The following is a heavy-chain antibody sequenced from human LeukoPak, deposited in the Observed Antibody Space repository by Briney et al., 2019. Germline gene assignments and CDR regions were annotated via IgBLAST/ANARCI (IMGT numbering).Heavy chain of an antibody. J-gene: IGHJ4*02. Sequence: GGSLRLSCAASGFTFSSYWMSWVRQAPGKGLEWVANIKQDGSQKYYVDSVKGRFSISRDNAKNSLYLQMNSLRAEDTAVYYCAKGYSSTSYCLDYWGQGTLVTVSS. D-gene: IGHD2-2*01. CDR1: GFTFSSYW. V-gene: IGHV3-7*01. CDR3: AKGYSSTSYCLDY. CDR2: IKQDGSQK.